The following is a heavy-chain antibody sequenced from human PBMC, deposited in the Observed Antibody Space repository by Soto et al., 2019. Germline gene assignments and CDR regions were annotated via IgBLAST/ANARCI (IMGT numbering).Heavy chain of an antibody. D-gene: IGHD6-13*01. J-gene: IGHJ4*02. CDR3: ARILEVGIAAGPFDY. CDR1: GYSISSSNW. V-gene: IGHV4-28*01. CDR2: IYYSGST. Sequence: PSETLSLTCAVSGYSISSSNWWDWIRQPPGKGLEWIGYIYYSGSTYYNPSLKSRVTMSVDTSKNQFSLKLSSVTAVDTAVYYCARILEVGIAAGPFDYWGQGSLVTVSS.